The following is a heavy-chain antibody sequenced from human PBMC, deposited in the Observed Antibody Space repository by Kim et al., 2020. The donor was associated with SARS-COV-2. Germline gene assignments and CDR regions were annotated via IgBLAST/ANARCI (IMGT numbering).Heavy chain of an antibody. CDR1: GGSISSSSYY. CDR3: ARPSLGQNWYFDL. V-gene: IGHV4-39*01. J-gene: IGHJ2*01. Sequence: SETLSLTCTVSGGSISSSSYYWGWIRQPPGKGLEWIGSIYYSGSTYYNPSLKSRVTISVDTSKNQFSLKLSSVTAADTAVYYCARPSLGQNWYFDLWGRGTLVTVSS. CDR2: IYYSGST. D-gene: IGHD7-27*01.